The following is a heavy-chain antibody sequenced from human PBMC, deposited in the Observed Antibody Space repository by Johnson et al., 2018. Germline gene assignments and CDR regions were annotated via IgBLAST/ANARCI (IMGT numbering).Heavy chain of an antibody. CDR1: GFTFSSCS. Sequence: VRLVESGGGLVQPGGSLRLSCVASGFTFSSCSMNWVLQAPGTGLEWISVLTGIGDKESYADSVKGRFPFSRDNSKNTRYLQMHSLSAEDTAVYYWAKCSGSCRRGGFDSWGKGTKGTVSS. J-gene: IGHJ5*01. CDR2: LTGIGDKE. V-gene: IGHV3-23*04. D-gene: IGHD6-13*01. CDR3: AKCSGSCRRGGFDS.